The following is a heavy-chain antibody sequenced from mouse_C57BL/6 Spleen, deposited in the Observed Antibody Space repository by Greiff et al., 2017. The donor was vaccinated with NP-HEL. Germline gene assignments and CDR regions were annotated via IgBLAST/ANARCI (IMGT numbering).Heavy chain of an antibody. CDR3: ARSYSNPEGAMDY. CDR1: GYAFSSSW. J-gene: IGHJ4*01. D-gene: IGHD2-5*01. V-gene: IGHV1-82*01. CDR2: IYPGDGDT. Sequence: VTLVESGPELVKPGASVKISCKASGYAFSSSWMNWVKQRPGKGLEWIGRIYPGDGDTNYNGKFKGKATLTADKSSSTAYMQLSSLTSEDSAVYFCARSYSNPEGAMDYWGQGTSVTVSS.